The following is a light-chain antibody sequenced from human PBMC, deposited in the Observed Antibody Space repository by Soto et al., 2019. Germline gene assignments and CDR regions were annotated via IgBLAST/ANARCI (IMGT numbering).Light chain of an antibody. CDR1: QSVSSN. Sequence: EIVMTQSPATLSVSTGERATLSCRASQSVSSNLAWYPQKPGQAPRLLIYGASTRATGIPARFSGSGSGTEFTLTISSLQSEDFAVYYCQQYNNWPPWTFGQGTKLEIK. CDR3: QQYNNWPPWT. CDR2: GAS. J-gene: IGKJ1*01. V-gene: IGKV3-15*01.